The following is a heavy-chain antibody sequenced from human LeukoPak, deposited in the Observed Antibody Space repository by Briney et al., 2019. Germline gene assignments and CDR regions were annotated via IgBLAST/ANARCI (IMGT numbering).Heavy chain of an antibody. D-gene: IGHD6-19*01. J-gene: IGHJ3*02. V-gene: IGHV7-4-1*02. CDR2: INTNTGNP. CDR3: ARGLWSSGWYHDAFDI. CDR1: GYTFTTYA. Sequence: ASVKVSCKASGYTFTTYAMNWVRQAPGQGLEWMGWINTNTGNPTYAQGFTGRFVFSLDTSVSTAYLQISSLKAEDTAVYYCARGLWSSGWYHDAFDIWGQGTMVTVSS.